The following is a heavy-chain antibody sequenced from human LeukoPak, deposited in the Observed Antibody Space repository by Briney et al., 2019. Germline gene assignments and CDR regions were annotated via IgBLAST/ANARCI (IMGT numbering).Heavy chain of an antibody. Sequence: ASVKVSCKASGYTFTSYDINWVRQATGQGLEWMGWMNPNSGNTGYAQNFQGRVTMTRITSISTAYMELSSLRSEDTAVYYCARGPTVAGTEIDYWGQGTLVTVSS. CDR2: MNPNSGNT. V-gene: IGHV1-8*01. CDR1: GYTFTSYD. D-gene: IGHD6-19*01. CDR3: ARGPTVAGTEIDY. J-gene: IGHJ4*02.